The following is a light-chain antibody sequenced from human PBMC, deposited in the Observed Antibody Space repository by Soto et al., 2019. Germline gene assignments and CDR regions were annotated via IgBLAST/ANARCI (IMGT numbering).Light chain of an antibody. CDR1: SGDVGGYNY. V-gene: IGLV2-14*01. J-gene: IGLJ1*01. CDR3: SSYTSSSTNYV. CDR2: EVS. Sequence: QSVLTQPASVSGSPGQSITISCTGTSGDVGGYNYVSWYQQHPGKAPKLMIYEVSNRPSGVSNRFSGSKSGNTASLTISGLQAEDEADYYCSSYTSSSTNYVFXTGTKLTVL.